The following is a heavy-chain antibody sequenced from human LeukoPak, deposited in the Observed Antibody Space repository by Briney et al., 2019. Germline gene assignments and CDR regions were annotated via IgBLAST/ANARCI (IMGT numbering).Heavy chain of an antibody. D-gene: IGHD3-16*02. V-gene: IGHV3-49*03. CDR2: IRSTGDGGTT. J-gene: IGHJ1*01. CDR1: GFTFGNYA. Sequence: GGSLRLSCTASGFTFGNYAMSWFRQAPGKGPEWIGSIRSTGDGGTTEYAASVKGRFVISREDSKSIAYLQMDSLESEDTAVYYCARGGYQFEHWGQGTLVTVSS. CDR3: ARGGYQFEH.